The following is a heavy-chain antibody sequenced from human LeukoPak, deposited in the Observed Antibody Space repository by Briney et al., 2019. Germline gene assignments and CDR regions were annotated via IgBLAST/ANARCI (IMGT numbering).Heavy chain of an antibody. D-gene: IGHD1-26*01. CDR1: GPNFSSDW. J-gene: IGHJ4*02. V-gene: IGHV3-7*02. CDR3: ASTNSARDPSFDS. CDR2: KKPERSER. Sequence: PGGSLRLSCVAPGPNFSSDWMSWVRQAPGKGLEKVANKKPERSERYYVASLKGRFTISRDNAKNSLYLQMNSLRVEDTAVYYCASTNSARDPSFDSWGQRTLVTVSS.